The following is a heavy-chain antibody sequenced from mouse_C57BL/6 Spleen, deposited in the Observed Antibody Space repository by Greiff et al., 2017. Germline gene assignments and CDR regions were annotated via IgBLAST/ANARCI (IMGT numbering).Heavy chain of an antibody. Sequence: QVQLLQSGAELARPGASVKLSCKASGFTFTSYGISWVNQTTGQGLEWIGEIYPRSGNTYYNEKVKGKATLTADKSSSTAYMELRSLTSEDSAVYFCASRGGHGLYAMDYWGQGTSVTVSS. D-gene: IGHD3-3*01. CDR1: GFTFTSYG. CDR2: IYPRSGNT. CDR3: ASRGGHGLYAMDY. V-gene: IGHV1-81*01. J-gene: IGHJ4*01.